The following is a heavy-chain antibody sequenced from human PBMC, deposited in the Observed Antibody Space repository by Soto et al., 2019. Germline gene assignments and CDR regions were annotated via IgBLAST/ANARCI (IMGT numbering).Heavy chain of an antibody. CDR3: ARRYCSSTSCYGRYNWFDP. Sequence: QVQLQESGPGLVKPSETLSLTCTVSGGSISSYYRSWIRQPPGKGLEWIGYIYYSGSTNYNPSLKSRVTISVDTSKNQFSLKLSSVTAADTAVYYCARRYCSSTSCYGRYNWFDPWGQGTLVTVSS. D-gene: IGHD2-2*01. J-gene: IGHJ5*02. CDR2: IYYSGST. V-gene: IGHV4-59*01. CDR1: GGSISSYY.